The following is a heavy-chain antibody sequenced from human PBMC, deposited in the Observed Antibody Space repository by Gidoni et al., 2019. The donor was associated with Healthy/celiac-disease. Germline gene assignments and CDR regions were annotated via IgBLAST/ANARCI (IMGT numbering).Heavy chain of an antibody. Sequence: QVQLVQSGAEVKKPGASVKVSCKASGYTFTSYDINWGRQATGQGLEWMGWMNPNSGNTGYAQKFQGRVTMTRNTSISTAYMELSSLRSEDTAVYYCARDPCSGGSCYVFTYGMVVWGQGTTVTVSS. CDR1: GYTFTSYD. CDR3: ARDPCSGGSCYVFTYGMVV. J-gene: IGHJ6*02. V-gene: IGHV1-8*01. CDR2: MNPNSGNT. D-gene: IGHD2-15*01.